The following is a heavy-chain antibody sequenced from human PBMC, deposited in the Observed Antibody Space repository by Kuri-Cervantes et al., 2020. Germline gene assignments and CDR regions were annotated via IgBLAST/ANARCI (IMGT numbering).Heavy chain of an antibody. D-gene: IGHD3-10*01. J-gene: IGHJ5*02. CDR1: GFTFSSYG. CDR2: IWYDGSNK. Sequence: GESLKISCAASGFTFSSYGMHWVRQAPGKGLEWVAVIWYDGSNKYYADSVKGRFTISRDNSKNTLYLQMNSLRAEDTAVYYCARDKPYGSGTGNWFDPWGQGTLVTVSS. V-gene: IGHV3-33*01. CDR3: ARDKPYGSGTGNWFDP.